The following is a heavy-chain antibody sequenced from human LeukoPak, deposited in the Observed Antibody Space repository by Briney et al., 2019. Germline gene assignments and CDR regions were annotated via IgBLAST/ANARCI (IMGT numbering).Heavy chain of an antibody. CDR3: AKGNSSGYFYGMDV. J-gene: IGHJ6*02. V-gene: IGHV3-9*01. CDR1: GFTFDDYA. Sequence: GGSLRLSCAASGFTFDDYAMHWVRQAPGKGLEWVSGITWNSGTLGYADSVKGRFTISRDNAKNSLYLQMNSLRAEDTALYYCAKGNSSGYFYGMDVWGQGTTGTVSS. D-gene: IGHD6-25*01. CDR2: ITWNSGTL.